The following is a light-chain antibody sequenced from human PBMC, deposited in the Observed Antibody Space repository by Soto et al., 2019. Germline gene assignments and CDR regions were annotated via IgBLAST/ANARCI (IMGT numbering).Light chain of an antibody. J-gene: IGLJ1*01. CDR1: SSNIGAGYE. V-gene: IGLV1-40*01. CDR2: ENN. Sequence: QPVLTQPPSVSEAPGQRVTISCTGSSSNIGAGYEAHWYQQVPGTAPKLLIYENNNRPSGVPDRFSGSKSGTSASLAITGLQVEDEAEYYCQSYDRSLGGYVFGTGTKVPVL. CDR3: QSYDRSLGGYV.